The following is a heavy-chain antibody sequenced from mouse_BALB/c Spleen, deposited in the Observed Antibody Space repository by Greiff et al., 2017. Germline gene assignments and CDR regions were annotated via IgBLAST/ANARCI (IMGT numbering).Heavy chain of an antibody. V-gene: IGHV1-7*01. J-gene: IGHJ3*01. CDR1: GYTFTSYW. Sequence: VQLQQSGAELAKPGASVKMSCKASGYTFTSYWMHWVKQRPGQGLEWIGYINPSTGYTEYNQKFKDKATLTADKSSSTAYMQLSSLTSEDSAVYDCARSGIYYYGSSYEWFAYWGQGTLVTVSA. D-gene: IGHD1-1*01. CDR2: INPSTGYT. CDR3: ARSGIYYYGSSYEWFAY.